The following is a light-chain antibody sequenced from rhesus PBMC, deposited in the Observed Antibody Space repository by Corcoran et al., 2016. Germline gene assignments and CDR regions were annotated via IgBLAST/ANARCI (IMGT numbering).Light chain of an antibody. V-gene: IGKV1-25*01. Sequence: DIQMTQSPSSLSASVGDTVTITCQASQGISKYLAWYQQTPGKAPKLLIYDAYTLQSGVPLRFSCNGSGTDFTLNISCLQPEDFATYYCQQHNTYPWTFGQGTKVGIK. J-gene: IGKJ1*01. CDR2: DAY. CDR1: QGISKY. CDR3: QQHNTYPWT.